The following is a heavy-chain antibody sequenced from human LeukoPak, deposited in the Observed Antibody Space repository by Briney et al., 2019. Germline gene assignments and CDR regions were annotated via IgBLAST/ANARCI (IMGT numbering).Heavy chain of an antibody. Sequence: GGSLRLSCAASGFTFSTYAMTWVRQAPGKGLDWVSVISNAGVTTYYADSVEGRFTISRDNSRNTLYLEMNSLRAEDTALYYCAKLSSVSFPDFGHWGQGTLVTVSS. CDR2: ISNAGVTT. V-gene: IGHV3-23*01. J-gene: IGHJ4*02. CDR3: AKLSSVSFPDFGH. D-gene: IGHD2-2*01. CDR1: GFTFSTYA.